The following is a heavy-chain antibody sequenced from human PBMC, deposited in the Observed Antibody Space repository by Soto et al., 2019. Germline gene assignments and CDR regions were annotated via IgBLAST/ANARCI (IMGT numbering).Heavy chain of an antibody. V-gene: IGHV3-53*04. CDR3: ARDGPYYYASRMDV. CDR2: LHSGGDT. D-gene: IGHD3-10*01. Sequence: DVPLVESGGGLVQPGGSLRLSCVASGIPVSSNYMTWVRQAPGKGLEWVSVLHSGGDTYYANSVKGRFTISRHDSTNTVFLQMNSLTAEDTAVYYCARDGPYYYASRMDVWGQGTTVTVSS. J-gene: IGHJ6*02. CDR1: GIPVSSNY.